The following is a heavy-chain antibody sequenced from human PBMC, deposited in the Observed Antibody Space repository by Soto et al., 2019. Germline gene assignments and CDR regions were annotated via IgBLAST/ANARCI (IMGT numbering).Heavy chain of an antibody. CDR1: GFTVSNTH. Sequence: VESGGGLVQPGGSLRLSCAASGFTVSNTHMSWVRQAPGQGLEWVSVIFGGGRTYHADSVKGRFTISRDTSKNTVSLQMNSLRAADTAVYYCARGWDYFDYWGQGTLVTVSS. J-gene: IGHJ4*02. CDR3: ARGWDYFDY. V-gene: IGHV3-66*01. D-gene: IGHD3-16*01. CDR2: IFGGGRT.